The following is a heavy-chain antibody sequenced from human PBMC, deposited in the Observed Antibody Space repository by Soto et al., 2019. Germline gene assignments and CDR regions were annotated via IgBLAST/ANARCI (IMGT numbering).Heavy chain of an antibody. CDR1: GYSFSSYG. V-gene: IGHV1-18*01. Sequence: QVQLVQSGAELRKPGASVKVSCKASGYSFSSYGINWVRQAPGQGLEWMGWIKTYNGNRNYAQKFEDRVTMTTATSSNTVYMELRSRKSDDTAIYYCARDRLRGYDSSGFYSWGQGTLVTVSS. D-gene: IGHD3-22*01. J-gene: IGHJ4*02. CDR3: ARDRLRGYDSSGFYS. CDR2: IKTYNGNR.